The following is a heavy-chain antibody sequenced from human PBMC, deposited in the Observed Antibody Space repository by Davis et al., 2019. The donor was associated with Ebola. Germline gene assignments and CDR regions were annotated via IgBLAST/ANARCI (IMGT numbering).Heavy chain of an antibody. CDR1: GYTFTNYG. J-gene: IGHJ6*02. CDR2: ISAYDGKT. CDR3: ARLYGDLYYYGMDV. Sequence: AASVKVSCKASGYTFTNYGISWVRQAPGQGLEWVGWISAYDGKTNFAQKLQGRVTLTTDTATTTAYMELRSLRSDDTAVYYCARLYGDLYYYGMDVWGQGTTVTVSS. V-gene: IGHV1-18*01. D-gene: IGHD4-17*01.